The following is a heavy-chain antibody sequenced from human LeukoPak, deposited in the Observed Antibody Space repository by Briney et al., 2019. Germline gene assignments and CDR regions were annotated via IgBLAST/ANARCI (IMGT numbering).Heavy chain of an antibody. Sequence: PSETLSLTCTVSRGSISSGGYYWSWIRQHPGKGLEWIGYIYYSGSTYYNPSLKSRVTISVDTSKNQFSLKLSPVTAADTAVYYCATSVLRGYSYGPYFDYWGQGTLVTVSS. CDR2: IYYSGST. V-gene: IGHV4-31*03. CDR3: ATSVLRGYSYGPYFDY. CDR1: RGSISSGGYY. D-gene: IGHD5-18*01. J-gene: IGHJ4*02.